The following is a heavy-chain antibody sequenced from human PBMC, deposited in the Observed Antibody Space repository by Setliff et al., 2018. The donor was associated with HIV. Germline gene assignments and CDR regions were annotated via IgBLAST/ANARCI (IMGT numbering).Heavy chain of an antibody. CDR2: TYYSGTT. V-gene: IGHV4-39*01. J-gene: IGHJ5*02. CDR1: GFSFRNSFYN. CDR3: ARHRYSSSINWFDP. D-gene: IGHD6-13*01. Sequence: SETLSLTCNVSGFSFRNSFYNWGWIRQPPGKGLEWIGTTYYSGTTYYNPSLKSRVTMSIDTSQNQFSLKLTSVTATDTAVYYCARHRYSSSINWFDPWGQGTLVTVSS.